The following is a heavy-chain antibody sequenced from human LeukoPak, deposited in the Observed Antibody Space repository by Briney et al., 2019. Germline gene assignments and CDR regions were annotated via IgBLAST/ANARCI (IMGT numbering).Heavy chain of an antibody. CDR2: ISAYNGNT. D-gene: IGHD2-2*01. Sequence: GASVKVSCKASGYTLTGYGISWVRHAPGQGLEWMGWISAYNGNTNYAQKLQGRVTMTTDTSTSPAYMELRSLRSDDTAVYYCARDEGYCSSTSCYSPYNWFDPWRQGTLVTVS. J-gene: IGHJ5*02. CDR3: ARDEGYCSSTSCYSPYNWFDP. CDR1: GYTLTGYG. V-gene: IGHV1-18*01.